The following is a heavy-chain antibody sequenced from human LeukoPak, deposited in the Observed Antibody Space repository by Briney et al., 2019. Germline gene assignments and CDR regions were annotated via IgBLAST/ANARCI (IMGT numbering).Heavy chain of an antibody. CDR1: TFIFSGYS. CDR3: ARDRAPRARIGGMDV. D-gene: IGHD3-16*01. J-gene: IGHJ6*02. CDR2: ISETSSHT. V-gene: IGHV3-21*06. Sequence: PGGSLRLSCAAPTFIFSGYSMNWVRQAPGKGLEWVSYISETSSHTYYAASVKGRFTISRDNAKNSLYLQMNSLRAEDTGIYYCARDRAPRARIGGMDVWGQGTTVIVSS.